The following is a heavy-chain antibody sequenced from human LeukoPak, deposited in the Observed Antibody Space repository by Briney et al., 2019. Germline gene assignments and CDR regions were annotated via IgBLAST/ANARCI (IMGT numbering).Heavy chain of an antibody. Sequence: GGSLRLSCVASGFTFSSNGMHWVRQAPGKGLEWVTFIQYDGSKKYYADSVRGRFTISRDNSKSTLSLQMNSLRAEDTAIYYCATYRQVLLPFESWGQGTLVTVSS. CDR3: ATYRQVLLPFES. J-gene: IGHJ4*02. CDR2: IQYDGSKK. D-gene: IGHD2-8*02. CDR1: GFTFSSNG. V-gene: IGHV3-30*02.